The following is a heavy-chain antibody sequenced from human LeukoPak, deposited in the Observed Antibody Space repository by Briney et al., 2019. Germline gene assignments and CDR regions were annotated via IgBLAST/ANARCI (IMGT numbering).Heavy chain of an antibody. CDR2: MNPNSGNT. CDR1: GYTFTSYD. CDR3: ARALDVVTPIDY. D-gene: IGHD3-22*01. V-gene: IGHV1-8*03. J-gene: IGHJ4*02. Sequence: ASVNVSCKASGYTFTSYDINWVRQATGQGLEWMGWMNPNSGNTGYAQKFQGRVTITRNTSISTAYMELSSLRSEDTAVYYCARALDVVTPIDYWGQGTLVTVSS.